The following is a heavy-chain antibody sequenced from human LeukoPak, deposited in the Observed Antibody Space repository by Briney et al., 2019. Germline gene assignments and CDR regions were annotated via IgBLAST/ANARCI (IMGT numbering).Heavy chain of an antibody. CDR1: GFSLSTSGMC. CDR3: ARMRYDSSGYYYFDY. V-gene: IGHV2-70*11. J-gene: IGHJ4*02. CDR2: IDWDDDK. D-gene: IGHD3-22*01. Sequence: SGPALVKPTQTLTLTCTVSGFSLSTSGMCVSWIRQPPGKALEWLARIDWDDDKYYSTSLKTRLTISKDTSKNQVVLTMTNMDPVDTATYYCARMRYDSSGYYYFDYWGQGTLVTVSS.